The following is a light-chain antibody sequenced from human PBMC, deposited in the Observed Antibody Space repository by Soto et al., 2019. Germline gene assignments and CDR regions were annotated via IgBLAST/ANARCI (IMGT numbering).Light chain of an antibody. Sequence: EIVLTQSPATLSLSPGERATLSCRASQSVSSQLAWYQQKPGQAPRLLIYDASNRATGIPARFSGSGSGTDFTLTINRLEPEDFAVYYCQKRSNWPSITFGQGTRLEIK. V-gene: IGKV3-11*01. J-gene: IGKJ5*01. CDR2: DAS. CDR3: QKRSNWPSIT. CDR1: QSVSSQ.